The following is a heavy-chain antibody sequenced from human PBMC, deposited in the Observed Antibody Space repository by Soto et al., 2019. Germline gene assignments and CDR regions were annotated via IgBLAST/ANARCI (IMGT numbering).Heavy chain of an antibody. CDR1: GYTFTSYG. V-gene: IGHV1-18*01. CDR2: ISAYNGNT. Sequence: QVQLVQSGAEVKKPGASVKVSCKASGYTFTSYGISWVRQAPGRGLEWMGWISAYNGNTNYAQKLQGRVTMTTDTSTSTAYMELRSLRSDDTAVYYCARDAPQLASYYYYGMDVWGQGTTVTVSS. D-gene: IGHD6-13*01. CDR3: ARDAPQLASYYYYGMDV. J-gene: IGHJ6*02.